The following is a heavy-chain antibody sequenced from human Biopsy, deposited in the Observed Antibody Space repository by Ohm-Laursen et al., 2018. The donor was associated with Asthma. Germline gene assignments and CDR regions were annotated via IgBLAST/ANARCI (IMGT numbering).Heavy chain of an antibody. CDR1: GFPFTAYY. Sequence: SSVKVSCKTSGFPFTAYYIHWVRQAPGQGLEWMGWISLNTGDANLAQKFRGWVTMTRDTSISTAYLVLSGLKSHDTAVYYCARAPYSDAIDSWGQGTLVAVSS. CDR2: ISLNTGDA. J-gene: IGHJ4*02. CDR3: ARAPYSDAIDS. D-gene: IGHD1-26*01. V-gene: IGHV1-2*04.